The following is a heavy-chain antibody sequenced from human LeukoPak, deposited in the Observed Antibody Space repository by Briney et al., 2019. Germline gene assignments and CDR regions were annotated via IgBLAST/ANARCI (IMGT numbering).Heavy chain of an antibody. Sequence: SETLSLTCAVSGGSISSSNWWSWVRQPPGKGLEWIGEIYHSGSTYYNPSLKSRVTISVDTSKNQFSLRLSSVTAADTAVYYCARGAYYYGSGKIFDYWGQGTLVTVSS. D-gene: IGHD3-10*01. CDR2: IYHSGST. CDR3: ARGAYYYGSGKIFDY. J-gene: IGHJ4*02. V-gene: IGHV4-4*02. CDR1: GGSISSSNW.